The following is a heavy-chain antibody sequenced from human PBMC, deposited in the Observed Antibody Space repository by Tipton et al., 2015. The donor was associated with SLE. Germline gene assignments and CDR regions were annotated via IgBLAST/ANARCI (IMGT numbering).Heavy chain of an antibody. D-gene: IGHD4-17*01. V-gene: IGHV3-48*03. Sequence: SLRLSCAASGFTFSSYEMNWVRQAPGKGLEWVSYISSSGSTIYYADSVKGRFTIPRDNAKNTLYLQMNSLRAEDTAVYYCAREMNGDFDYWGQGTLVTVSS. J-gene: IGHJ4*02. CDR2: ISSSGSTI. CDR3: AREMNGDFDY. CDR1: GFTFSSYE.